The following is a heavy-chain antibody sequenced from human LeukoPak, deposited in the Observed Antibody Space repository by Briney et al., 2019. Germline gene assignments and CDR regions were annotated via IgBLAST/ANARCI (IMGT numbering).Heavy chain of an antibody. CDR1: VYTFTNYD. Sequence: GASVRVSCKASVYTFTNYDINWVRQASGQGLEWMGRMNPNSGNTGTEQKFQGRVTMTSNTSISTDYMEMRSLRSEETTAYYCGRGLRREQQLLRAFDYWGQGTPVTVSS. J-gene: IGHJ4*02. CDR2: MNPNSGNT. D-gene: IGHD6-13*01. V-gene: IGHV1-8*01. CDR3: GRGLRREQQLLRAFDY.